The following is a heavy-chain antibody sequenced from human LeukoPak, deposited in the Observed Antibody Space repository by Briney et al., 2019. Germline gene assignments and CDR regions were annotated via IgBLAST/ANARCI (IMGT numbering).Heavy chain of an antibody. J-gene: IGHJ4*02. D-gene: IGHD1-26*01. CDR1: GGSFSSYY. V-gene: IGHV4-39*07. Sequence: IPSETLSLTCAVYGGSFSSYYWGWIRQPPGKGLEWIGSIYYSGSTYYNPSLKSRVTISVDTSKNQFSLKLSSVTAADTAVYYCAKALAKWELRHGGSDYWGQGTLVTVSS. CDR3: AKALAKWELRHGGSDY. CDR2: IYYSGST.